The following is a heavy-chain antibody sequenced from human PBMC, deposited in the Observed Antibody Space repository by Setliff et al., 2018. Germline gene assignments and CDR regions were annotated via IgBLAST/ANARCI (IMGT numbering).Heavy chain of an antibody. CDR3: ARLLPLVGPGGPFDY. D-gene: IGHD3-16*01. J-gene: IGHJ4*02. Sequence: SVKVSCKASGGIFSSYAISWVRQAPGQGLEWMGGIIPIFGTANYAHEFQGRVTITADESTSTAYMELSSLRSEDTAVYYCARLLPLVGPGGPFDYWGQGTLVTVSS. CDR2: IIPIFGTA. CDR1: GGIFSSYA. V-gene: IGHV1-69*13.